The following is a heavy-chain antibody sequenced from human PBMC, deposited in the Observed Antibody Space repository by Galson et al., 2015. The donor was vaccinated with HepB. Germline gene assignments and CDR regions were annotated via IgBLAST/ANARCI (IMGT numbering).Heavy chain of an antibody. V-gene: IGHV1-69*13. Sequence: SVKVSCKASGGTFSSNTISWVRQAPGQGLEWMGGTIPIFETTSYAQKFQGRVTITADESTGTAYMELSTLRSEDTAVYYCASLPAARFGYYIDVWGKGTTVTVSS. CDR3: ASLPAARFGYYIDV. CDR2: TIPIFETT. CDR1: GGTFSSNT. D-gene: IGHD2-2*01. J-gene: IGHJ6*03.